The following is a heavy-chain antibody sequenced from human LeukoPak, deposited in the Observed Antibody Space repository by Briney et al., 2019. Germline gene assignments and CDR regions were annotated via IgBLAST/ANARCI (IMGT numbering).Heavy chain of an antibody. CDR3: VRDANPASGELLDDNWFDP. CDR1: GFVFSTYG. D-gene: IGHD1-7*01. J-gene: IGHJ5*02. V-gene: IGHV3-21*01. Sequence: GGSLRLSCAASGFVFSTYGMNWVRQAPGKGLEWVSSICTVSFHRYYTDSVKGRFTISRDNAKNSLFLQMDSLRVEDTAIYYCVRDANPASGELLDDNWFDPWGQGTLVTVSS. CDR2: ICTVSFHR.